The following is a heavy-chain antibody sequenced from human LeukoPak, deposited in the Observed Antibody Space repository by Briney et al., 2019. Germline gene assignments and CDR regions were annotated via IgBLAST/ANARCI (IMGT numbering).Heavy chain of an antibody. CDR1: VYTFTSYG. Sequence: ASVKVSCKASVYTFTSYGISWVRQAPGQELEWMGWISAYNGNTHYAQKLQGRVTMTTDTSTSAAYMELRSLRSDDTAVYYCAREVRVLSVAGTVRDFDYWGQGTLVTVSS. CDR2: ISAYNGNT. V-gene: IGHV1-18*04. CDR3: AREVRVLSVAGTVRDFDY. D-gene: IGHD6-19*01. J-gene: IGHJ4*02.